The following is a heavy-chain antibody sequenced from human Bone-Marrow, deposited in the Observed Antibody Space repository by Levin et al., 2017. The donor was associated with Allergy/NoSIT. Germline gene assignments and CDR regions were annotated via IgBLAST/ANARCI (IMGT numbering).Heavy chain of an antibody. Sequence: PSETLSLTCAVSGGSISSSHWWSWVRQPPGKGLEWIGEIYHDGSTNYNPSLTSRVTISVDKSKNHFSLNLSSVTAADTAVYFCARSKTKVTSFDYWGQGTLVTVSS. J-gene: IGHJ4*02. CDR3: ARSKTKVTSFDY. CDR1: GGSISSSHW. CDR2: IYHDGST. V-gene: IGHV4-4*02. D-gene: IGHD4-17*01.